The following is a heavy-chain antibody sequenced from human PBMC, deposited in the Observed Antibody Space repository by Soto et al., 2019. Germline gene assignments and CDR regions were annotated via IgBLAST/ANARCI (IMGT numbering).Heavy chain of an antibody. CDR1: GYTFTNYA. CDR3: ARGIWERSSGWYYFDY. J-gene: IGHJ4*02. V-gene: IGHV1-3*01. CDR2: VNAGNGHT. Sequence: QVQLVQSGADVKKPGASVTVSCKASGYTFTNYAVNWVRQAPGQSLEWMGWVNAGNGHTKYSEKFQGRVTITRDASANTAYMEVSSLRSEDTALYFCARGIWERSSGWYYFDYWGQGTLVTVSS. D-gene: IGHD6-19*01.